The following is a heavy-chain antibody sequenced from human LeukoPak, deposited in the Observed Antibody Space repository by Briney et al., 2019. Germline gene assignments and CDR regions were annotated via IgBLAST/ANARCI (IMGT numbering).Heavy chain of an antibody. CDR2: IIPIFGTA. J-gene: IGHJ6*03. D-gene: IGHD3-10*01. V-gene: IGHV1-69*01. CDR1: GGTFSSYA. Sequence: ASVKVSCKASGGTFSSYAISWVRQAPGQGLEWMGGIIPIFGTANYAQKFQGRVTITADESTSTAYMELSSLRSDDTAVYYCARDGNYYGSGSYKLGYYYYYMDVWGEGTTVTVSS. CDR3: ARDGNYYGSGSYKLGYYYYYMDV.